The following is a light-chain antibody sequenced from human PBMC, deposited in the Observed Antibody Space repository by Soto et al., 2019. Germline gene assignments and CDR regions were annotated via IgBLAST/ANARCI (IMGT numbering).Light chain of an antibody. Sequence: DIVLTQSPATLSLSPGERATLSCRVSQSVYTYLAWYQQRPGQAPRLLIYDTSNRATGIPARFSGSGSGTDFTLTIISLEPEDFAVYYCQQRSNWPLTFGGGTRVEIK. CDR1: QSVYTY. J-gene: IGKJ4*01. V-gene: IGKV3-11*01. CDR2: DTS. CDR3: QQRSNWPLT.